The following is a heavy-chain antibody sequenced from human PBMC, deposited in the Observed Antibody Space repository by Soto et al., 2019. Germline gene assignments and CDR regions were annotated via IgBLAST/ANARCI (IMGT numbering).Heavy chain of an antibody. CDR1: GYVFTSFG. D-gene: IGHD3-3*01. Sequence: ASVEVSCKTSGYVFTSFGISWVRQAPGQGLEWMGWVRPYNGDTKYAEKFQGRVTMTSDTSTTTGYMELRGLRSDDTAVYFCVRRMFYDIWSTYYYFGWWGQGSRVTV. CDR3: VRRMFYDIWSTYYYFGW. V-gene: IGHV1-18*04. J-gene: IGHJ4*02. CDR2: VRPYNGDT.